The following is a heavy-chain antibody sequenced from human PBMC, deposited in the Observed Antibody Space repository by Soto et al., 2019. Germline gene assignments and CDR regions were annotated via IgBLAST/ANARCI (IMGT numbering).Heavy chain of an antibody. CDR3: ARDSSSSGYYYGMDV. D-gene: IGHD6-6*01. CDR1: NETLTTYG. V-gene: IGHV1-18*01. CDR2: VSGYSGQS. Sequence: QVHLVQSGAEVKKPGASVKVSCKASNETLTTYGISWVRQAPGQGLEGMGWVSGYSGQSSSAQEFKDRVIMTTDTSTNTAYMELRSLTSDDSAVYVCARDSSSSGYYYGMDVWGQGTTVTVSS. J-gene: IGHJ6*02.